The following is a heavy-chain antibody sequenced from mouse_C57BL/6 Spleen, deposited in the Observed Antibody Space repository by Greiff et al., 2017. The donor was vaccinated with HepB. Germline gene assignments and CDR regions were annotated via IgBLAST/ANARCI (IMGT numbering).Heavy chain of an antibody. J-gene: IGHJ2*01. Sequence: QVQLKESGPELVKPGASVKISCKASGYAFSSSWMNWVKQRPGKGLEWIGRIYPGDGDTNYNGKFKGKATLTADKSSSTAYMQLSSLTSEDSAVYFCAQLGGDYWGQGTTLTVSS. CDR3: AQLGGDY. V-gene: IGHV1-82*01. D-gene: IGHD4-1*02. CDR1: GYAFSSSW. CDR2: IYPGDGDT.